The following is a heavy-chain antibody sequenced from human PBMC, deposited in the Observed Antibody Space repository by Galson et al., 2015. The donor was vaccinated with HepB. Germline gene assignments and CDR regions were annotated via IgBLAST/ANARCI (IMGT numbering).Heavy chain of an antibody. CDR3: AKAQYSGSYYSGGDDAFDI. Sequence: SLRLSCAASGFTFDDYYMHWVRQAPGKGLEWVSGISWNSGNIGYADSVKGRFTISRDNAKNSLYLQMNSLRAEDTALYYCAKAQYSGSYYSGGDDAFDIWGQGTMVTVSS. CDR2: ISWNSGNI. V-gene: IGHV3-9*01. J-gene: IGHJ3*02. D-gene: IGHD1-26*01. CDR1: GFTFDDYY.